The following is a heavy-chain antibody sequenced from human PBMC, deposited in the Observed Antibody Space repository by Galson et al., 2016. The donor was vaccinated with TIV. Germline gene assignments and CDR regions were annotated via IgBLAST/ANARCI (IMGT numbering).Heavy chain of an antibody. CDR2: MKTGDIEE. Sequence: SLRLSCAASGFTFSSYSMSWVRQAPGRGLEWVASMKTGDIEEYNVNAVKGRFTVSRDSAKNSVDLQMNSLRVDDTAVYYCARWRGRQSKFESWGQGTLVTVSS. D-gene: IGHD3-3*01. CDR1: GFTFSSYS. CDR3: ARWRGRQSKFES. V-gene: IGHV3-7*01. J-gene: IGHJ4*02.